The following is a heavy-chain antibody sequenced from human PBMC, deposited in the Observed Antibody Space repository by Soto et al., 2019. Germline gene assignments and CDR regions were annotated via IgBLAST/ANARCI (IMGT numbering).Heavy chain of an antibody. CDR3: ANLVASECASPDVH. D-gene: IGHD2-15*01. V-gene: IGHV3-30*18. CDR1: EFSFSNYD. J-gene: IGHJ4*02. Sequence: QVQLVESGGGVVQPGRSLRLSCAVSEFSFSNYDIHWVRQAPRKGMEWVAGISYDGSNKYYADSVKGRFTISRDNSKNTLFLQMNSQRSEDTAVYYCANLVASECASPDVHWGLGTLVIVSS. CDR2: ISYDGSNK.